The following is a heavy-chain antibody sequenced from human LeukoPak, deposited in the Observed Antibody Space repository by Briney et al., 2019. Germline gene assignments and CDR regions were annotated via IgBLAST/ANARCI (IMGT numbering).Heavy chain of an antibody. CDR2: IYYSGST. V-gene: IGHV4-59*01. CDR3: ARAPRSRGWGVTKSHYYYYYYMDV. CDR1: GGSISSYY. D-gene: IGHD3-10*01. Sequence: SETLSLTCTVSGGSISSYYWSWIRQPPGKGLEWIGYIYYSGSTNYNPSLKSRVTISVDTSKNQFSLKLSSVTAADTAVYYCARAPRSRGWGVTKSHYYYYYYMDVWGKGTTVTISS. J-gene: IGHJ6*03.